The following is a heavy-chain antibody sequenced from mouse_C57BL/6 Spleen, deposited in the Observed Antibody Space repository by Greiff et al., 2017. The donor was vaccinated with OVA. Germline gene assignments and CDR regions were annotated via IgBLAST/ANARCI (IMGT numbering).Heavy chain of an antibody. CDR1: GFTFSDYG. V-gene: IGHV5-15*01. CDR2: ISNLAYSI. J-gene: IGHJ1*03. CDR3: ARQHYYGSSYEYFDV. D-gene: IGHD1-1*01. Sequence: DVMLVESGGGLVQPGGSLKLSCAASGFTFSDYGMAWVRQAPRKGPEWVAFISNLAYSIYYADNVTGRFTISRENAKNTLYLEMSSLRSEDTDMYYCARQHYYGSSYEYFDVWGTGTTVTVSS.